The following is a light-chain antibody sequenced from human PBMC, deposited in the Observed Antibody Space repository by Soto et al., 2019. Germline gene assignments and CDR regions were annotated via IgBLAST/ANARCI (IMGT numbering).Light chain of an antibody. J-gene: IGLJ1*01. CDR2: GNS. CDR1: SSNIGAGYD. V-gene: IGLV1-40*01. Sequence: HSVLTQPPSVSGAPLQRVTISCTGSSSNIGAGYDVHWYQQLPGTAPKLLIYGNSNRPSGVPDRFSGSKSGTSASLAITGLQAEDEADYYCQSYDSSLSAFYVFGTGTKVTVL. CDR3: QSYDSSLSAFYV.